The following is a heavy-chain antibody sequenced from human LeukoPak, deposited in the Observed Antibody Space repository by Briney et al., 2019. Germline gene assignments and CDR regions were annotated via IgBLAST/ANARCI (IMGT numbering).Heavy chain of an antibody. Sequence: SVKVSCKASGGTFSSYAISWVRQAPGQGLEWMGGIIPIFGTANYAQKFQGRVTITADESTSTAYMELSSLRSEDTAVYYCARGALDVAYSGYDQHYYYYGMDVWGQGTTVTVSS. V-gene: IGHV1-69*01. J-gene: IGHJ6*02. CDR2: IIPIFGTA. CDR3: ARGALDVAYSGYDQHYYYYGMDV. D-gene: IGHD5-12*01. CDR1: GGTFSSYA.